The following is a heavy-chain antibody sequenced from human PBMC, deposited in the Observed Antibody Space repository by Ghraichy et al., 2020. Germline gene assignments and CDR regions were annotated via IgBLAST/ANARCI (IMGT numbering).Heavy chain of an antibody. D-gene: IGHD2-15*01. CDR3: AKDARLLKNNWFDP. V-gene: IGHV3-30*02. J-gene: IGHJ5*02. CDR1: GFTFSSYG. Sequence: SCAASGFTFSSYGMHWVRQAPGKGLEWVAFIRYDGSNKYYADSVKGRFTISRDNSKNTLYLQMNSLRAEDTAVYYCAKDARLLKNNWFDPWGQGTLVTVSS. CDR2: IRYDGSNK.